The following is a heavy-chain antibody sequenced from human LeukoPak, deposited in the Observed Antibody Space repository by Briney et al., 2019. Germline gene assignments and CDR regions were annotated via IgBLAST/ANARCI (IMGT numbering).Heavy chain of an antibody. V-gene: IGHV1-18*01. D-gene: IGHD3-10*01. CDR1: GYTFTSYG. CDR3: ALTYYYGSANNWFDP. CDR2: ISAYNGNT. Sequence: ASVKVSCKAPGYTFTSYGISWVRQAPGQGLEWMGWISAYNGNTNYAQKLQGRVTMTTDTSTSTAYMELRSLRSDDTAVYYCALTYYYGSANNWFDPWGQGTLVTVSS. J-gene: IGHJ5*02.